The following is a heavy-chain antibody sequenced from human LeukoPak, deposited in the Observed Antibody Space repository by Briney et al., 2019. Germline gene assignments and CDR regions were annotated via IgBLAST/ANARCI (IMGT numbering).Heavy chain of an antibody. CDR3: ARDRPMIVVADAFDI. CDR2: ISYDGSNK. CDR1: GFTFSSYG. D-gene: IGHD3-22*01. V-gene: IGHV3-30*03. J-gene: IGHJ3*02. Sequence: PGGSLRLSCAASGFTFSSYGMHWVRQAPGKGLEWVAVISYDGSNKYYADSVKGRFTISRDNSKNTLYLQMNSLRPEDTAVYYCARDRPMIVVADAFDIWGQGTMVTVFS.